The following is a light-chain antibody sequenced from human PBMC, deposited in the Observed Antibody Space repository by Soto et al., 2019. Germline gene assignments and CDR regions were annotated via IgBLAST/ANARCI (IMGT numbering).Light chain of an antibody. Sequence: QSVLTRPASVSGSPGQSITISFTGTSSDVGGYNYVSWYQQHPGKAPKLMIYEVSNRPSGVSNRFSGSKSGNTASLTISGLQAEDEADYYCSSYTSSSTFYVFGTGTRSPS. V-gene: IGLV2-14*01. CDR1: SSDVGGYNY. J-gene: IGLJ1*01. CDR2: EVS. CDR3: SSYTSSSTFYV.